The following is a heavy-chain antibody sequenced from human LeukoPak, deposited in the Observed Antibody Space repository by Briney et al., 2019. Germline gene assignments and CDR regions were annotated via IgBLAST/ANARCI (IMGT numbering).Heavy chain of an antibody. D-gene: IGHD6-6*01. J-gene: IGHJ4*02. CDR3: ARDSSSYYFDY. V-gene: IGHV3-53*01. CDR2: IYTGGTT. CDR1: GFTVTSNH. Sequence: GGSLRLSCAASGFTVTSNHMNWVCQAPGKGLEWVSIIYTGGTTHYADSLKDRFTISRDDSINTLYLQMNSLRAEDTAVYYCARDSSSYYFDYWGQGTLVTVSS.